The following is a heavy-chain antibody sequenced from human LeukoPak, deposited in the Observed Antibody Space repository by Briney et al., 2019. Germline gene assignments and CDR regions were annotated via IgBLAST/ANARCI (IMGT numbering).Heavy chain of an antibody. D-gene: IGHD2-21*01. J-gene: IGHJ4*02. V-gene: IGHV1-2*02. CDR3: ARGVLAFCGCDYDSGLSALLPEDDY. Sequence: ASVKVSCKASGYTFTGYDMHWVRQAPGQGLEWMGWINPNSGGTNYAQKFQGRVTMTRDTSISTAYMELSRLRSDDTAVYYCARGVLAFCGCDYDSGLSALLPEDDYWGQGTLATVSS. CDR2: INPNSGGT. CDR1: GYTFTGYD.